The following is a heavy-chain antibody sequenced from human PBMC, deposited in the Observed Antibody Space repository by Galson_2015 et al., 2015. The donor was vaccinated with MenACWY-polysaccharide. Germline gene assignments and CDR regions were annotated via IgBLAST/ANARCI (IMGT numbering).Heavy chain of an antibody. CDR2: IYPGDSDT. CDR1: GYSFTSYW. V-gene: IGHV5-51*03. Sequence: QSGAEVKKPGESLKISCKGSGYSFTSYWIGWVRQMPGKGLEWMGIIYPGDSDTRYSPSFQGQVTISADKSISTAYLQWSSLKASDTAMYYCATRSYYDFWSGKERDWYYGMDVWGQGTTVTVSS. CDR3: ATRSYYDFWSGKERDWYYGMDV. D-gene: IGHD3-3*01. J-gene: IGHJ6*02.